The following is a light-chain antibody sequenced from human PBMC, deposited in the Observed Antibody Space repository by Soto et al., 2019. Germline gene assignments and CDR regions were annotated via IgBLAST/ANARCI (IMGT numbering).Light chain of an antibody. J-gene: IGKJ1*01. CDR2: RTS. CDR1: QSLSSIY. Sequence: ELVLPKSPGTLSLFPVHGATLSCRASQSLSSIYLAWYQQKPGQAPRLLIYRTSSRATGIPDRFSGSESETDFTLTISRLEPDDSAVDDGQQYGSSPRTFGPGTKVDIK. V-gene: IGKV3-20*01. CDR3: QQYGSSPRT.